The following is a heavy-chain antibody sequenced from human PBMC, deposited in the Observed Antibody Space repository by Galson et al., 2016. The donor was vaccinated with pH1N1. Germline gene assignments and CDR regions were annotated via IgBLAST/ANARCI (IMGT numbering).Heavy chain of an antibody. CDR3: AKDKRSGWSVVGGFMDH. V-gene: IGHV3-23*01. CDR2: ISGGGTI. Sequence: SLRLSCAVSGFTFRSYAMNWVRQAPGKGPEWVSVISGGGTIHYADSVRGRFTITRDNSNNKIDLQMNSLRAEDTGVDYCAKDKRSGWSVVGGFMDHWGQGTLVTVSS. J-gene: IGHJ4*02. D-gene: IGHD6-19*01. CDR1: GFTFRSYA.